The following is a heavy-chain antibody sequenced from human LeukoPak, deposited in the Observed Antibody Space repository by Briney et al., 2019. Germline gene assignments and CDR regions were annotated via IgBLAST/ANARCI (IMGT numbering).Heavy chain of an antibody. CDR2: ISGSGGST. D-gene: IGHD6-19*01. CDR1: GLTSSSYA. V-gene: IGHV3-23*01. CDR3: AKNVGRAVAGTSAFDI. Sequence: GGSLRLSCEVSGLTSSSYAMSWVRQAPGKGPEWVSGISGSGGSTYYADSVKGRFTISRDNSRNTLYLQVNCLRAEDTAVYYCAKNVGRAVAGTSAFDIWGQGTMVIVSS. J-gene: IGHJ3*02.